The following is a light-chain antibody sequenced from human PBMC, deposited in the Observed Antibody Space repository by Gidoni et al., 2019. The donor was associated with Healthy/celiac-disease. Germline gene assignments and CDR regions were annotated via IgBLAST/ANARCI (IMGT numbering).Light chain of an antibody. CDR2: GAS. J-gene: IGKJ1*01. CDR1: QSVSSSY. CDR3: QQPGT. Sequence: EIVLTQSPGTLSLSPGERATLSCRASQSVSSSYLAWYQQTPGQAPRLLIYGASSRATGIPDRFSGSGSGTDFTLTISRLEPEDFAVYYCQQPGTFXXXTKVEIK. V-gene: IGKV3-20*01.